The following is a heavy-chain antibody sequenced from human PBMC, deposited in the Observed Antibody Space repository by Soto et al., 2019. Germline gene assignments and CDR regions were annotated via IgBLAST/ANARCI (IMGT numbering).Heavy chain of an antibody. D-gene: IGHD2-2*01. J-gene: IGHJ6*02. CDR1: GGTFSSHS. Sequence: QVQLVQSGAEVKKPGSSVKVSCKVSGGTFSSHSINWVRQAPGQGPEWMGGIIPIFGTENYAQKFQGRVTITTDESTSTANMEPSSLTSEDTALYYCSTSVYCSSTRCYYYYGLDVWGQGTTVIVSS. CDR2: IIPIFGTE. V-gene: IGHV1-69*01. CDR3: STSVYCSSTRCYYYYGLDV.